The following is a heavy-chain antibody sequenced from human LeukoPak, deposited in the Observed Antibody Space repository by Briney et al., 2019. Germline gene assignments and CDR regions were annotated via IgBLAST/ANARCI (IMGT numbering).Heavy chain of an antibody. D-gene: IGHD2-15*01. CDR1: GYTFTSYY. J-gene: IGHJ4*02. V-gene: IGHV1-46*01. CDR3: ARSPGCRGGSCYGYYFDY. CDR2: INPSGGST. Sequence: ASVKVSCKASGYTFTSYYMHWVRQAPGQGLERMGIINPSGGSTSYAQKFQGRVTMTRDMSTSTVYMELSSLRSEDTAVYYCARSPGCRGGSCYGYYFDYWGQGTLVTVSS.